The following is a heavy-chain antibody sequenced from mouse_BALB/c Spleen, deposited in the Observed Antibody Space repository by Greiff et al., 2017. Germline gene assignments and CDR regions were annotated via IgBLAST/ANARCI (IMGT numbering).Heavy chain of an antibody. J-gene: IGHJ3*01. CDR2: INPYNDGT. D-gene: IGHD1-1*01. CDR3: ARSFYYYGSSYDWFAY. Sequence: EVQLQQSGPELVKPGASVKMSCKASGYTFTSYVMHWVKQKPGQGLEWIGYINPYNDGTKYNEKFKGKATLTSDKSSSTAYMELSSLTSEDSAVYYCARSFYYYGSSYDWFAYWGQGTLVTVSA. V-gene: IGHV1-14*01. CDR1: GYTFTSYV.